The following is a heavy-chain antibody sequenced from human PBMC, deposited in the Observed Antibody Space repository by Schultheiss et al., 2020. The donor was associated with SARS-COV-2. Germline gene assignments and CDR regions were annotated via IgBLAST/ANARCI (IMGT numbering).Heavy chain of an antibody. CDR2: INRDGSST. Sequence: GGSLRLSCAASGFTFSSYWMHWVRQAPGKGLVWVSRINRDGSSTSYADSVKGRFTISRDNSKNTLYLQMNSLRAEDTAVYYCAKDIDWNYVSDYWGQGNLVTVSS. V-gene: IGHV3-74*01. CDR3: AKDIDWNYVSDY. CDR1: GFTFSSYW. J-gene: IGHJ4*02. D-gene: IGHD1-7*01.